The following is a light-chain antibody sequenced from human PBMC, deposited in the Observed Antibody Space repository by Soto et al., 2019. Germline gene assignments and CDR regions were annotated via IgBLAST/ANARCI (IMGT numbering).Light chain of an antibody. CDR1: QSVSSN. Sequence: EIVMTQSPATLSVSPGERATLSCRASQSVSSNLAWYQQKPGQAPRLLIYGASTRPTSIPARFSGSGSGTEFTLTISSLQSEDFAVYYCQQYNNWARTFGQGTKLQIK. CDR2: GAS. V-gene: IGKV3-15*01. CDR3: QQYNNWART. J-gene: IGKJ2*01.